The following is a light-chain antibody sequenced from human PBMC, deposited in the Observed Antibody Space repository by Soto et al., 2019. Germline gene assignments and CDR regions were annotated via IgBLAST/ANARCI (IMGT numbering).Light chain of an antibody. CDR3: SSYTSSSTPYI. CDR1: SSDTAGYNY. J-gene: IGLJ1*01. Sequence: QSALTQPASVSGSPGQSITISCTGTSSDTAGYNYVSWYQQHPGKAPKLMIYEVSNRPSGVSNRFSGSKSGNTASLTISGLQAEDEADYYCSSYTSSSTPYIFGTGTKVTVL. CDR2: EVS. V-gene: IGLV2-14*01.